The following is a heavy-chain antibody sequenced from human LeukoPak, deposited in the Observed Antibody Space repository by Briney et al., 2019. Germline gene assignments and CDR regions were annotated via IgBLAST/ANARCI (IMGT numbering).Heavy chain of an antibody. Sequence: RASVKVSCKASGYTFTGYYMQWVRQAPGQGLEWMGWINPNSGGTNYAQKFQGWVTMTRDTSISTAYMELSRLRSDDTAVYCCARGSYYDFWSGYYPYYFDYWGQGTLVTVSS. V-gene: IGHV1-2*04. D-gene: IGHD3-3*01. J-gene: IGHJ4*02. CDR3: ARGSYYDFWSGYYPYYFDY. CDR2: INPNSGGT. CDR1: GYTFTGYY.